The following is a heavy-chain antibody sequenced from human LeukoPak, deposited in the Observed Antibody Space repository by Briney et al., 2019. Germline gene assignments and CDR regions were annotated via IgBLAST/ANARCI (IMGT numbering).Heavy chain of an antibody. CDR3: ARDEGRSGWYTFDY. J-gene: IGHJ4*02. CDR1: GESVSRINGA. D-gene: IGHD6-19*01. V-gene: IGHV6-1*01. CDR2: TYFRSKWYS. Sequence: SQSLSLTSAISGESVSRINGAWTWISQSPSRGLEWLGRTYFRSKWYSDYADSMKGRITINPDTSKNQFSLQLNSVTPEDTAVYYCARDEGRSGWYTFDYWGQGSLVTVSS.